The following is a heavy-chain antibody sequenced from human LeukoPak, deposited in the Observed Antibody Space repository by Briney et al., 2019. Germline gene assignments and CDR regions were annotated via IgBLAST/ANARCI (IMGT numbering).Heavy chain of an antibody. CDR1: GGTFSSYA. D-gene: IGHD5-18*01. CDR2: IIPIFGTA. Sequence: SVKVSCKASGGTFSSYAISWMRQAPGQGLEWMGGIIPIFGTANYAQKFQGRVTITTDESTSTAYMELSSLRSEDTAVYYCARPNASGYSYGYDYWGQGTLVTVSS. CDR3: ARPNASGYSYGYDY. V-gene: IGHV1-69*05. J-gene: IGHJ4*02.